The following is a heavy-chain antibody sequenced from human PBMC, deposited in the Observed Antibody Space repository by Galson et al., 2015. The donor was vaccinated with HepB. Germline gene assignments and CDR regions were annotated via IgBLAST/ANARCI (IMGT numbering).Heavy chain of an antibody. J-gene: IGHJ4*02. V-gene: IGHV1-69*13. CDR3: ARAPGISVPGSSYYFAL. Sequence: SVKVSCKASGGSFNTYDIDWVRQAPGQGLEWMGGIIPVFGTTKYAQMFQGRVTITADASTDTVYMGLSSPTSQDTAIYYCARAPGISVPGSSYYFALWGQGTLVTVSS. CDR1: GGSFNTYD. D-gene: IGHD6-19*01. CDR2: IIPVFGTT.